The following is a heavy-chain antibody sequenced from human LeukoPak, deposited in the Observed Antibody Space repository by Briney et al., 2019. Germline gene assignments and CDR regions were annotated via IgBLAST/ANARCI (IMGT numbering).Heavy chain of an antibody. Sequence: ASVTVSCTASGYTFTSYYMHWVRQAPGQGLEWMGIINPSGGSTSYAQKFQGRVTMTRDTSTSTVYMELSSLRSEDTAVYYCARGGYSTSYYYYGMDVWGQGTTVTVSS. D-gene: IGHD3-3*01. J-gene: IGHJ6*02. CDR3: ARGGYSTSYYYYGMDV. CDR1: GYTFTSYY. V-gene: IGHV1-46*01. CDR2: INPSGGST.